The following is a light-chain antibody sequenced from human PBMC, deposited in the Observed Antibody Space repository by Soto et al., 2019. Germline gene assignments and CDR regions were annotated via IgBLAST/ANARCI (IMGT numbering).Light chain of an antibody. CDR1: QTVTSNY. V-gene: IGKV3-20*01. CDR2: GAS. CDR3: QQAGSSSYT. J-gene: IGKJ2*01. Sequence: EIVLTQSPGTLSLSPGERASLSCRASQTVTSNYLAWYQQKPGQAPRLLIYGASSRATGIPDRFIGSGSGTDFTLTISRLEPEDFAVYYCQQAGSSSYTFGQGTKLEIK.